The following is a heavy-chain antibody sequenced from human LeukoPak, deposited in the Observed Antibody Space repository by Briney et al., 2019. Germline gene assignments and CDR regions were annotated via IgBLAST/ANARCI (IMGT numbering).Heavy chain of an antibody. J-gene: IGHJ6*02. CDR1: GLTFSSSW. CDR3: ARRNAMDV. V-gene: IGHV3-7*03. Sequence: TGGSLRLSCAVSGLTFSSSWMDWVRQAPGKGLEWEANINRDGSERYYVDSVKGRFTISRDDAKSSLYLQMNSLRAEDTAVYYCARRNAMDVWGQGTTVIV. CDR2: INRDGSER.